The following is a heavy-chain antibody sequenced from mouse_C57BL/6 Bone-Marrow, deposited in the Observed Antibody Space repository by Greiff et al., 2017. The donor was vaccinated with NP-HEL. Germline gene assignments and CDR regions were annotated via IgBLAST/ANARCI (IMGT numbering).Heavy chain of an antibody. D-gene: IGHD3-3*01. CDR1: GFTFSDYY. J-gene: IGHJ3*01. CDR2: ISNGGGST. CDR3: ARRDY. V-gene: IGHV5-12*01. Sequence: EVNVVESGGGLVQPGGSLKLSCAASGFTFSDYYMYWVRQTPEKRLEWVAYISNGGGSTYYPDTVKGRFTISRDNAKNTLYLQMSRLKSEDTAMYYCARRDYWGQGTLVTVSA.